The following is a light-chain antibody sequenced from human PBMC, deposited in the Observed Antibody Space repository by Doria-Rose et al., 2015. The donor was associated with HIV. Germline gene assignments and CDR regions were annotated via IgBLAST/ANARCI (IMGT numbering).Light chain of an antibody. CDR1: QSFSSTY. CDR3: HQYGTSWT. Sequence: TQSPGTLSLSPGERATLSCRASQSFSSTYLAWYQQKPGQAPSLLIYDGSTRDTGIPDRISASGSGTDFTLTINRLEPEDFALYYCHQYGTSWTFGQGTKVEI. J-gene: IGKJ1*01. V-gene: IGKV3-20*01. CDR2: DGS.